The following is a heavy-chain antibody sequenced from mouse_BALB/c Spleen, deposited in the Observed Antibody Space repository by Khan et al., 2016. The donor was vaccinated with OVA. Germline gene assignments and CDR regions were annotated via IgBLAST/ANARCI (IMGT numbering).Heavy chain of an antibody. J-gene: IGHJ4*01. V-gene: IGHV2-6-1*01. CDR1: GFSLTNYG. D-gene: IGHD2-10*01. CDR3: ARQPYYHYYVMDY. CDR2: IWSDGST. Sequence: VQLKESGPGLVAPSQRLSITCTISGFSLTNYGVHWVRQPPGKGLEWLVVIWSDGSTTYNSDLTSRLSISKDNSKSQVFLKMNSLQTDDTAMYYWARQPYYHYYVMDYWGQGTSGTVSA.